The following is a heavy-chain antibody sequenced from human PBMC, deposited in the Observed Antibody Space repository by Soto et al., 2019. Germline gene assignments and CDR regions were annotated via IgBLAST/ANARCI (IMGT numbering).Heavy chain of an antibody. Sequence: EVQLLESGGGLVQPGGSLRLSCAASGFTFSSYAMSWVRQAPGKGLEWVSAISGSGGSTYYADSVKGRFTISRDNSKNTKYLQMNRLRAEDTAIYYCAKDNPYYDFCSGYPTPSDAFDIWGQGTMVTVSS. J-gene: IGHJ3*02. CDR1: GFTFSSYA. CDR3: AKDNPYYDFCSGYPTPSDAFDI. V-gene: IGHV3-23*01. D-gene: IGHD3-3*01. CDR2: ISGSGGST.